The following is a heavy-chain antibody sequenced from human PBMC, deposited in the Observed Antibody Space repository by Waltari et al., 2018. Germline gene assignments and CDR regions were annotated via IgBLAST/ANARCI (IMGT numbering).Heavy chain of an antibody. CDR2: IYHSGST. V-gene: IGHV4-30-2*01. Sequence: QLQLQESGSGLVKPSQTLSLTCAVSGGSISSGGYSWSWIRQPPGKGLEWIGYIYHSGSTYYNPSLKSRVTISVDRSKNQFSLKLSSVTAADMAVYYCARDIQDIVVVPAADWGQGTLVTVSS. D-gene: IGHD2-2*01. J-gene: IGHJ4*02. CDR3: ARDIQDIVVVPAAD. CDR1: GGSISSGGYS.